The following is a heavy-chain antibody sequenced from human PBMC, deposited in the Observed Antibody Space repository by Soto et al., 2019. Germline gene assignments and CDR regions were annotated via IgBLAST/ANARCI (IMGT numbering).Heavy chain of an antibody. J-gene: IGHJ4*02. D-gene: IGHD3-16*01. V-gene: IGHV4-4*02. CDR2: IYHSGST. CDR3: ARSGGGEDD. CDR1: GGSISSSHW. Sequence: QVQLQESGPGLVKPSGTLSLSCAVSGGSISSSHWWTWVRQPPGKGLEWIGEIYHSGSTNYNPSLKGRVTISVDTSRNQFSLNLSSVTAADPAVYYCARSGGGEDDWGQGILVTVSS.